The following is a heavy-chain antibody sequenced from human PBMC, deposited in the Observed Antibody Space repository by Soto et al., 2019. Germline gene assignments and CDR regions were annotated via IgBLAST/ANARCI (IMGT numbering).Heavy chain of an antibody. J-gene: IGHJ4*02. Sequence: GSLRLSCAASGFTFSSYTMNWVRQAPGKGLEWVSSISSNGNYIYYADSLKGRFTISRDNAKNSLFLQMNSLRADDTAVYYCSRDLGMTTVVTPLGYWGQGTLVTVSS. CDR3: SRDLGMTTVVTPLGY. CDR1: GFTFSSYT. D-gene: IGHD4-17*01. V-gene: IGHV3-21*01. CDR2: ISSNGNYI.